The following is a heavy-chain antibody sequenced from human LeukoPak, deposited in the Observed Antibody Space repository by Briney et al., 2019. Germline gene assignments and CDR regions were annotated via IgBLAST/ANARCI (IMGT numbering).Heavy chain of an antibody. V-gene: IGHV4-34*01. D-gene: IGHD2-15*01. CDR1: GGSFSGYY. CDR2: INHSGST. CDR3: ARGGLLVGVVAATNPGIDY. Sequence: SETLSLTCAVYGGSFSGYYWSWIRQPPGKGLEWIGEINHSGSTNYNPSLKSRVTISVDTSTNQFSLKLSSVTAADTAVYYCARGGLLVGVVAATNPGIDYWGQGTLVTVSS. J-gene: IGHJ4*02.